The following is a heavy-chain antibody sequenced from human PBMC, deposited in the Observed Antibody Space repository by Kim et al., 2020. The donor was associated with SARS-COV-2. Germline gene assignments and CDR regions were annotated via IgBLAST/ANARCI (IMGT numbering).Heavy chain of an antibody. Sequence: SPKFQGRVTITRDTSASTAYMELSSLRSEDTAVYYCARGDGYNLNDAFDIWGQGTMVTVSS. CDR3: ARGDGYNLNDAFDI. J-gene: IGHJ3*02. V-gene: IGHV1-3*01. D-gene: IGHD5-12*01.